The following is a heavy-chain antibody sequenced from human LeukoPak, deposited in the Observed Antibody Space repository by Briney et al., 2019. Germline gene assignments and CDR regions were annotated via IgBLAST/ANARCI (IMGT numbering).Heavy chain of an antibody. CDR3: ARDSIGPDAFDI. V-gene: IGHV4-61*01. CDR1: GGSVNSGTYY. J-gene: IGHJ3*02. Sequence: PSETLSLTCTVSGGSVNSGTYYWSWIRQPPGKGLVCIGYIYYSGTTNYNPSLKSRVTISVDTSKNQLSLKLSSVTAADTAVYYCARDSIGPDAFDIWGQGTMVTVSS. D-gene: IGHD2/OR15-2a*01. CDR2: IYYSGTT.